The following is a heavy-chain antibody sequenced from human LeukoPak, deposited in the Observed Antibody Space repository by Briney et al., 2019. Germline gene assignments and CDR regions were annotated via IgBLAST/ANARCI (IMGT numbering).Heavy chain of an antibody. Sequence: SVKVSCKASGGSFSSYAISWVRQAPGQGLEWMGGIIPIFGTANYAQKFQGRVTITADKSTSTAYMELSSLRSEDTAVYYCATAPYSSSWYTLHYYMDVWGKGTTVTVSS. CDR2: IIPIFGTA. V-gene: IGHV1-69*06. CDR3: ATAPYSSSWYTLHYYMDV. CDR1: GGSFSSYA. D-gene: IGHD6-13*01. J-gene: IGHJ6*03.